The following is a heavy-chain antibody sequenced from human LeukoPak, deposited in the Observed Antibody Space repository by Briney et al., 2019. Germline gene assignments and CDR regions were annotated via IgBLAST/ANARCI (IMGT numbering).Heavy chain of an antibody. CDR3: ARANRHRGAAVVPAAFGY. J-gene: IGHJ4*02. D-gene: IGHD2-2*01. V-gene: IGHV4-34*01. Sequence: SETLSLTCAVYGGSFSGYYWSWIRQPPGKGLEWIGEINHSGSTNYNPSLKSRVTISVDTSKNQFSLKLSSVTAADTAVYYCARANRHRGAAVVPAAFGYWGQGTLVTVSS. CDR1: GGSFSGYY. CDR2: INHSGST.